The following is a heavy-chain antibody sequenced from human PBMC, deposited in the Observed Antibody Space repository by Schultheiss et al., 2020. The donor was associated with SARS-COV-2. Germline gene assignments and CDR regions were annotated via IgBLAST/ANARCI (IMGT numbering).Heavy chain of an antibody. D-gene: IGHD2-2*01. V-gene: IGHV3-64D*06. Sequence: GESLKISCAASGFTFSSYAMHWVRQAPGKGLEYVSAISSNGGSTYYADSVKGRFTISRDNSKNTLYLQMSSLRAEDTAVYYCAKAPDIVVVPAANLPDYWGQGTLVTVSS. CDR3: AKAPDIVVVPAANLPDY. CDR2: ISSNGGST. J-gene: IGHJ4*02. CDR1: GFTFSSYA.